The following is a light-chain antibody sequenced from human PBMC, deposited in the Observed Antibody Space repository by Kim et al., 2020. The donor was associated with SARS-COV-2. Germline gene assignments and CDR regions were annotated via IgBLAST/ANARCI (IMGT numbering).Light chain of an antibody. V-gene: IGKV1-5*03. Sequence: DIQMTQSPSSLSASVGDRVTITCRASQDISRYLNWYQQKPGKAPKLLIYKASRLQSGVPSRFRGSGSGTEFTLTISDLQPEDFATYFCQQYNTYWSFGQGTKVDIK. CDR3: QQYNTYWS. J-gene: IGKJ1*01. CDR2: KAS. CDR1: QDISRY.